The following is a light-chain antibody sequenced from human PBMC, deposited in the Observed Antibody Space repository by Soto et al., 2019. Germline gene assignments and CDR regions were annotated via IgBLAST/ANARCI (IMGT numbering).Light chain of an antibody. V-gene: IGKV1-5*01. J-gene: IGKJ1*01. Sequence: DIQMTQSPSTLSASVRERVTITCRASQSISSWLAWYQQKPGKAPKLLIYDASSLESGVPSRFSGSGSGTDFTLTISSLQPDDFATYYCQQYKSYWTFGQGTKVEIK. CDR2: DAS. CDR3: QQYKSYWT. CDR1: QSISSW.